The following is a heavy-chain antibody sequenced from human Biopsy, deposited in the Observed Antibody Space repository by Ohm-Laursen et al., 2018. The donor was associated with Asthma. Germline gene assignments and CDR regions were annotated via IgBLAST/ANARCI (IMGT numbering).Heavy chain of an antibody. V-gene: IGHV4-30-4*01. CDR3: ARAQSYGDIYYGLDV. CDR2: IFYSGST. Sequence: TLSLTCSVFGGSVYSYDHHWSWIRQPPGKGLEWIGFIFYSGSTFYNPSLRSRITISVDTPKRQFSLSLRSVTVADTAVYFCARAQSYGDIYYGLDVWGQGTTVTVSS. D-gene: IGHD2-21*02. CDR1: GGSVYSYDHH. J-gene: IGHJ6*02.